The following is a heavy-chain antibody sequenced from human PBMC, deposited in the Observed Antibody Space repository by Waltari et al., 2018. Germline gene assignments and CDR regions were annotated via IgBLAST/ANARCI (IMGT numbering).Heavy chain of an antibody. CDR2: IKTDGSET. D-gene: IGHD6-13*01. CDR3: AIGGVETSWYWRY. J-gene: IGHJ4*02. Sequence: EVQVVESGGGLVQPGGYLRLAGAASGFTFSSAWMTWVRQAPGKGLEWVANIKTDGSETYYVDSVKGRFTISRDNTKNSLYLQMSSLRAEDTAVYYCAIGGVETSWYWRYWGQGTLVTVSS. CDR1: GFTFSSAW. V-gene: IGHV3-7*01.